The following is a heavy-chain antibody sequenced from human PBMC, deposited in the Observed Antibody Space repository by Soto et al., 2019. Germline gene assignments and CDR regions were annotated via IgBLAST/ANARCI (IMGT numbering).Heavy chain of an antibody. V-gene: IGHV3-23*01. D-gene: IGHD6-19*01. Sequence: PGGSLRLSCAASGFTFSSYAMNWVRQAPGKGLEWVSAISGSGGSTYYTDSVKGRFTISRDNSKNTLFLQINSLRAEDTAVYYCAKDRFVAGRPFDYWGQGTLVTVSS. CDR3: AKDRFVAGRPFDY. J-gene: IGHJ4*02. CDR1: GFTFSSYA. CDR2: ISGSGGST.